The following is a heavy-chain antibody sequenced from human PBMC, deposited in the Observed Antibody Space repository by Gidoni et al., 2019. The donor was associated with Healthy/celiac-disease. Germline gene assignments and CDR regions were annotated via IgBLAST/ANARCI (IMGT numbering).Heavy chain of an antibody. D-gene: IGHD2-2*01. CDR2: ISGSGGST. Sequence: EVQLLESGGGLVQPGGSLRLSCAASGFTFSSYAMSWVRQAPGKGLGWVSAISGSGGSTYYADSVKGRFTVSRDNSKNTLYLQMNSLRAEDTAVYYCAKDRWAMGGYCSSTSCFPFDYWGQGTLVTVSS. CDR1: GFTFSSYA. V-gene: IGHV3-23*01. J-gene: IGHJ4*02. CDR3: AKDRWAMGGYCSSTSCFPFDY.